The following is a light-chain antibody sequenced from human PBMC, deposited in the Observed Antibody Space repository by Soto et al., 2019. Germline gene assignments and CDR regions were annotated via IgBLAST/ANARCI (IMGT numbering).Light chain of an antibody. CDR2: DVS. CDR3: TSYATGSAYV. Sequence: QSALTQPPSVSGSPGQSVTISCTGTSSDVGGYNRVSWYQQPPGKAPKLLIYDVSNRPSGGSTRFSGSKSGNTASLTISGLQAADEADYYCTSYATGSAYVFGPGTKVTVL. J-gene: IGLJ1*01. CDR1: SSDVGGYNR. V-gene: IGLV2-18*02.